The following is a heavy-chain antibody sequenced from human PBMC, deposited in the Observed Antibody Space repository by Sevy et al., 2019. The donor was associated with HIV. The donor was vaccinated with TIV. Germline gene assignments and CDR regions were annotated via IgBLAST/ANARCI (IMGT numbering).Heavy chain of an antibody. D-gene: IGHD2-2*01. Sequence: GGSLRLSCAASGFTVSSNYMTWVRQAPGKGLEWVSVIYSGGNTYYADPVKGRFTISRDKSKNTMYLQLNSLRVEDTAVYYCARDRRGYCSRTSSYPYGMDVWGQGTTVTVSS. V-gene: IGHV3-53*01. CDR2: IYSGGNT. CDR3: ARDRRGYCSRTSSYPYGMDV. J-gene: IGHJ6*02. CDR1: GFTVSSNY.